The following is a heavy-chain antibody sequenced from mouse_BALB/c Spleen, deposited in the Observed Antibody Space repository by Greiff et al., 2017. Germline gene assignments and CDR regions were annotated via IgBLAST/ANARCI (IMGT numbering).Heavy chain of an antibody. Sequence: QVQLQQPGAELVRPGASVKLSCKASGYTFTSYWINWVKQRPGQGLEWIGNIYPSDSYTNYNQKFKDKATLTVDKSSSTAYMQLSSPTSEDSAVYYCTRNGNHYYYAMDYWGQGTSVTVSS. D-gene: IGHD2-1*01. CDR3: TRNGNHYYYAMDY. CDR1: GYTFTSYW. V-gene: IGHV1-69*02. J-gene: IGHJ4*01. CDR2: IYPSDSYT.